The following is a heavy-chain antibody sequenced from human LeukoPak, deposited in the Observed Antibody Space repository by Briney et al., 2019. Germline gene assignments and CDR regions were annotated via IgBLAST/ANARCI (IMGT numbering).Heavy chain of an antibody. Sequence: PSETLSLTCTVSGGSISSYYWRWIRQPPGKGLEWIGYIYYSGSTNYNPSLKSRVTISVDTSKNQFSLKLSSVTAADTAVYYCARVSRYSSGWYLHAFDIWGQGTMVTVSS. D-gene: IGHD6-19*01. J-gene: IGHJ3*02. CDR1: GGSISSYY. CDR3: ARVSRYSSGWYLHAFDI. V-gene: IGHV4-59*01. CDR2: IYYSGST.